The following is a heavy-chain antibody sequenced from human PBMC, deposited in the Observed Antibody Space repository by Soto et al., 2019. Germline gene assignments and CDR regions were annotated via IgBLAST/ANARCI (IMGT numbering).Heavy chain of an antibody. Sequence: GASVKVSCKVSGYTLTELSMHWVRQAPGKGLEWMGGFDPEDGEAIYAQKFQGRVTMTEDTSTDTAYMELSSLRSEDTAVYYCATGRPYIVATSDDAFDIWGQGTMVTVSS. CDR3: ATGRPYIVATSDDAFDI. V-gene: IGHV1-24*01. CDR2: FDPEDGEA. D-gene: IGHD5-12*01. J-gene: IGHJ3*02. CDR1: GYTLTELS.